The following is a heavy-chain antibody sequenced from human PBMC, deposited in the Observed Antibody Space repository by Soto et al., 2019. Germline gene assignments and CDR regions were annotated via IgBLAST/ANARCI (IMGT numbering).Heavy chain of an antibody. D-gene: IGHD2-2*02. Sequence: QVQLVQSGAEVKKPGSSVKVSCKASGGTFSSYTISWVRQAPGQGLEWMGRIIPILGIANYAQKFQGRVTITADKPTSTAYMELSSLRSEDTAVYYCARDPGYCSSTSCYNRGENDIDYWGQGTLVTVSS. J-gene: IGHJ4*02. CDR2: IIPILGIA. CDR3: ARDPGYCSSTSCYNRGENDIDY. CDR1: GGTFSSYT. V-gene: IGHV1-69*08.